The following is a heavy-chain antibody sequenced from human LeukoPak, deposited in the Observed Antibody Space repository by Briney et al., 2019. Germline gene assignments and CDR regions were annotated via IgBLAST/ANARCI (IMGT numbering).Heavy chain of an antibody. Sequence: GGSLRLSCAASGFTFSSYSMNWVRQAPGKGLEWVSSITSSSSYIYYADSVKGRFTISRDNAKNSLYLQMNSLRAEDTAVYYCAREMLAAVAAQSWGQGSLVTVSS. CDR1: GFTFSSYS. D-gene: IGHD6-19*01. CDR2: ITSSSSYI. CDR3: AREMLAAVAAQS. V-gene: IGHV3-21*01. J-gene: IGHJ5*02.